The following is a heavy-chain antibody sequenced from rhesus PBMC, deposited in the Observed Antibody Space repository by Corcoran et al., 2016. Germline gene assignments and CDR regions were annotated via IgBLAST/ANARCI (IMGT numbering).Heavy chain of an antibody. CDR1: GGSISSSY. Sequence: LQLQESGPGLVKPSETLSVTCAVSGGSISSSYWSWIRQAPGKGLEWIGYIYGSGSNTNYNPSLKSRVTLSVDTSKNQLSLRLSSVTAADTAVYFCTSDPRGSGWFDYWGQGVLVTVSS. CDR3: TSDPRGSGWFDY. V-gene: IGHV4-169*02. J-gene: IGHJ4*01. CDR2: IYGSGSNT. D-gene: IGHD6-31*01.